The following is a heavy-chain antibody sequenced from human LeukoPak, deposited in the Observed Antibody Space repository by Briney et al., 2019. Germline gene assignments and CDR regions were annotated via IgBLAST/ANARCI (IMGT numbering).Heavy chain of an antibody. CDR3: ARWAGYSSTWYGLLDY. CDR1: GFTVSTTY. V-gene: IGHV3-66*01. CDR2: IYSGGST. J-gene: IGHJ4*02. D-gene: IGHD6-13*01. Sequence: GGSLRLSCAASGFTVSTTYMSWVRQAPGKGLEWISAIYSGGSTYYADSVKGRFTISRDNSKNTLYLQMNSLRAEDTAVYYCARWAGYSSTWYGLLDYWGQGTLVTVSS.